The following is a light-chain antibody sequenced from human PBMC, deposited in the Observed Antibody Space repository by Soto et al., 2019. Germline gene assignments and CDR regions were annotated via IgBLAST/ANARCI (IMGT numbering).Light chain of an antibody. CDR2: GAS. Sequence: VVMTQSPRTLSLSPGERATLSCRASQNIKNNYVGWYQQKPGQAPTLLIYGASARATGVPERFSGSGSGTDFTLIINRLEPEDFAVYYCQQHGTSITFGGGTKLESK. CDR1: QNIKNNY. CDR3: QQHGTSIT. J-gene: IGKJ4*01. V-gene: IGKV3-20*01.